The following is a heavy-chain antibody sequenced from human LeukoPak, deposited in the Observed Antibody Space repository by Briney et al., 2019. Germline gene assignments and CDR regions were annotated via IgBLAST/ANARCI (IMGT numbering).Heavy chain of an antibody. CDR1: GFDFSDYN. CDR2: ISSCGSST. D-gene: IGHD4-17*01. V-gene: IGHV3-64*02. J-gene: IGHJ3*01. Sequence: GGSVRLSCVASGFDFSDYNMHWLRQPPGKRPEYVAAISSCGSSTYYADSVDGRFTISRDNSKNTLYLQMGSLRLDDTGFYYCARDALFYGDYGANGAFDFWGPG. CDR3: ARDALFYGDYGANGAFDF.